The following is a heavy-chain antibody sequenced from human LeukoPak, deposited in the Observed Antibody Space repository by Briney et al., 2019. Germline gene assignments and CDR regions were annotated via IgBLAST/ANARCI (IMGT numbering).Heavy chain of an antibody. CDR2: ISYDGSNK. J-gene: IGHJ4*02. V-gene: IGHV3-30-3*01. Sequence: GGSLRLSCAASGFTFSSYAMHWVRQAPGKGLEWVAVISYDGSNKYYADSVKGRFTISRDNSKSTLYLQMNSLRAEDTAVYYCARVPQGMWGYFDYWGQGTLVTVSS. D-gene: IGHD1-26*01. CDR3: ARVPQGMWGYFDY. CDR1: GFTFSSYA.